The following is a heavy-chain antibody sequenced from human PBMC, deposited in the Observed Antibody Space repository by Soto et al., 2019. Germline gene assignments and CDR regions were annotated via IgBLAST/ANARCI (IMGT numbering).Heavy chain of an antibody. CDR1: GFSFSRYA. J-gene: IGHJ4*02. CDR2: MTGSGGDI. Sequence: EVQLLESGGGLVQPGGSLRLSCAASGFSFSRYAMMWVRQAPGKGQEWVAGMTGSGGDIRYADSVKGRFTISNDNSKNTLYLQMNSLRAEDTAIYYCAKDAVYNDGLWLVANWGQGTLVTVSS. CDR3: AKDAVYNDGLWLVAN. D-gene: IGHD5-12*01. V-gene: IGHV3-23*01.